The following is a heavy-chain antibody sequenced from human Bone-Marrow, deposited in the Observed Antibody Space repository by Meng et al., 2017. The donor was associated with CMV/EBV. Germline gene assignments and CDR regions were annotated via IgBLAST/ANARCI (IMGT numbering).Heavy chain of an antibody. Sequence: SETLSLTCTVSGGSISSYYWSWIRQPPGKGLEWIGYIYYSGSTNYNPSLKSRVTISVDTSKNQFSLKLSSVTAADTAVYYCARANWGTFDYWGQGTLVTVYS. CDR3: ARANWGTFDY. J-gene: IGHJ4*02. CDR2: IYYSGST. D-gene: IGHD7-27*01. CDR1: GGSISSYY. V-gene: IGHV4-59*12.